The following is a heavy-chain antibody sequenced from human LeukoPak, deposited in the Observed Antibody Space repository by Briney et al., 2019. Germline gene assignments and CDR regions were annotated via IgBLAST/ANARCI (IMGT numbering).Heavy chain of an antibody. D-gene: IGHD3-10*01. Sequence: QPGGSLRLSCAASGFTASSNYMRWVRQAPGKGLEWVSVIYSGGSTYYADSVKGRFTISRDNSKNTLYLQMNSLRAEDTAVYYCARGGGWFGELLPLLWGQGTLVTVSS. V-gene: IGHV3-66*01. CDR3: ARGGGWFGELLPLL. CDR2: IYSGGST. CDR1: GFTASSNY. J-gene: IGHJ4*02.